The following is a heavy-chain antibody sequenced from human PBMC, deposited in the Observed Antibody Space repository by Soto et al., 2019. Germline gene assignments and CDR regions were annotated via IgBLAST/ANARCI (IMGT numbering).Heavy chain of an antibody. CDR1: GGSISSGDYY. V-gene: IGHV4-30-4*01. D-gene: IGHD4-4*01. Sequence: TLSLTCTVSGGSISSGDYYWSWIRQPPGKGLEWIGYIYYSGSTYYNPSLKSRVTISVDTSKNQFSLKLSSVTAADTAVYYCARVTKYSNYVGYWGQGTLVTVS. CDR2: IYYSGST. CDR3: ARVTKYSNYVGY. J-gene: IGHJ4*02.